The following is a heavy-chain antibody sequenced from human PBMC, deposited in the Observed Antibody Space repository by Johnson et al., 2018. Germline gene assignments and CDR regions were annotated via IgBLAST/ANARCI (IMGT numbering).Heavy chain of an antibody. CDR3: VPEGPRHCFDY. CDR2: ISSDEKSK. V-gene: IGHV3-30*04. Sequence: QVQLVESGGGVVQPGRSXRLSCAASGFTFSTYAMHWVRQVPGRGLEWVAVISSDEKSKYYADSVKGRFTISRDNSRNTLYLQKTSLRPDDTAVYYCVPEGPRHCFDYWGQGTLVTVSS. CDR1: GFTFSTYA. J-gene: IGHJ4*02.